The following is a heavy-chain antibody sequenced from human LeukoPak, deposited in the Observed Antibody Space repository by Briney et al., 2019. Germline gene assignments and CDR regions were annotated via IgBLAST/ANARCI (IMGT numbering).Heavy chain of an antibody. CDR1: GFTFSSYS. D-gene: IGHD3-3*01. Sequence: PGGSLRLSCAASGFTFSSYSMNWVRQAPGKGLEWVSSISSSSSYIYYADSVKGRFTISRDNAKNSLYLQMNSLRAEDTAVYYRARHLTYYDFWSGYFLDYWGQGTLVTVSS. J-gene: IGHJ4*02. V-gene: IGHV3-21*01. CDR2: ISSSSSYI. CDR3: ARHLTYYDFWSGYFLDY.